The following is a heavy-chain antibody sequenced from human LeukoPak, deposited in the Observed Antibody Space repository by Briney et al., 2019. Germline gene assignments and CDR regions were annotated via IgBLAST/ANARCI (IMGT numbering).Heavy chain of an antibody. D-gene: IGHD4-23*01. Sequence: GGSLRLSCEASAFTFSSYWMSRVRQAPGKGLEWVANIKEDGSEINYVDSVKGRFTISRDNAKNSLFLQMNSLGVEDTAVYYCARDRGYSSFDYWGQGTLVTVSS. J-gene: IGHJ4*02. CDR2: IKEDGSEI. CDR3: ARDRGYSSFDY. V-gene: IGHV3-7*01. CDR1: AFTFSSYW.